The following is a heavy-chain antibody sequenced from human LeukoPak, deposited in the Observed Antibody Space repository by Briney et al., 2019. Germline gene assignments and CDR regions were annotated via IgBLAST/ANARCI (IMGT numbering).Heavy chain of an antibody. D-gene: IGHD6-19*01. J-gene: IGHJ3*02. CDR1: GYSFTSYW. CDR3: ARPRQWHRNDAFDI. V-gene: IGHV5-51*01. Sequence: GESLKISCKGSGYSFTSYWIGWVRQMPGKGLEWMGIINPGDSDTRYSPSFQGQVTISADQSISTAHLQWNSLKASDTAMYYCARPRQWHRNDAFDIWGQGTMVIVSS. CDR2: INPGDSDT.